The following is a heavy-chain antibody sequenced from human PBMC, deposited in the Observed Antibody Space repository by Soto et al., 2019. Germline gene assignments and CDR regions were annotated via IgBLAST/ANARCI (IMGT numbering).Heavy chain of an antibody. V-gene: IGHV4-30-2*01. CDR3: ARVRAAVTTYKGYWFDP. CDR2: IYHSGST. Sequence: SETLSLTCAVSGGSISSGGYSLIWIRQRPWRGLEWIGYIYHSGSTYYNPSLRSRVTISVDRSKNQFSLKLSSVTAADTAVYYCARVRAAVTTYKGYWFDPWGQGTLVTVSS. CDR1: GGSISSGGYS. J-gene: IGHJ5*02. D-gene: IGHD4-17*01.